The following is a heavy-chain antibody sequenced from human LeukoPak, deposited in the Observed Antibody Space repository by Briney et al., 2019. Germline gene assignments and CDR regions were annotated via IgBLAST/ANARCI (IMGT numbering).Heavy chain of an antibody. CDR1: GFTFSNYW. CDR2: IKEDGSEK. J-gene: IGHJ4*02. D-gene: IGHD3-16*01. V-gene: IGHV3-7*03. CDR3: ARTLRGGGALDY. Sequence: GGSLRLSCAASGFTFSNYWLNWVRQAPGKELEWVANIKEDGSEKYYVDSVKGRFTISRDNAKNSLFLQMNSLRAEDTAVYYCARTLRGGGALDYWGQGTLVTVSS.